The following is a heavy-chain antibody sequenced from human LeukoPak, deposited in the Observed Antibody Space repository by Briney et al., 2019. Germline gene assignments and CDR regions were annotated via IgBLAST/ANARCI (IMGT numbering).Heavy chain of an antibody. CDR1: GGTFSSYA. D-gene: IGHD3-3*01. CDR2: IIPILGIA. CDR3: ARSDTSLNYDFWSGYYYYGMDV. V-gene: IGHV1-69*04. Sequence: GASVKVSCKASGGTFSSYAISWVRQAPGQGLEWMGRIIPILGIANYAQKFQGRVTMTRNTSISTAYMELSSLRSEDTAVYYCARSDTSLNYDFWSGYYYYGMDVWGQGTTVTVSS. J-gene: IGHJ6*02.